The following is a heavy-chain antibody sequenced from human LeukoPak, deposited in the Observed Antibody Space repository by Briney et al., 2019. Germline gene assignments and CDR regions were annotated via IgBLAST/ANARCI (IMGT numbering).Heavy chain of an antibody. V-gene: IGHV4-61*02. Sequence: SQTLSLTCTVSGGSISSGTYYWSWIRQPAGKGLEWIGRIYTSGSTNYNPSLKSRVTMSLDTSKNQFSLKLSSVTAADTAVYYCARDYGGNAAFLDYWGQGTLVTVSS. CDR2: IYTSGST. J-gene: IGHJ4*02. CDR3: ARDYGGNAAFLDY. D-gene: IGHD4-23*01. CDR1: GGSISSGTYY.